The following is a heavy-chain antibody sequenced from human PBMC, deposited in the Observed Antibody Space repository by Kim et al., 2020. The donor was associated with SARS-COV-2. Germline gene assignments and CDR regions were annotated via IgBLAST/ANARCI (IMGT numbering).Heavy chain of an antibody. CDR1: GGSISSSSYY. CDR3: ARERITMVYFDL. D-gene: IGHD3-10*01. CDR2: IYYSGST. J-gene: IGHJ2*01. V-gene: IGHV4-39*01. Sequence: SETLSLTCTVSGGSISSSSYYWGWIRQPPGKGLEWIGSIYYSGSTYYNPSLKSRVTISVDTSKNQFSLKLSSVTAADTAVYYCARERITMVYFDLWGRGTLVTVSS.